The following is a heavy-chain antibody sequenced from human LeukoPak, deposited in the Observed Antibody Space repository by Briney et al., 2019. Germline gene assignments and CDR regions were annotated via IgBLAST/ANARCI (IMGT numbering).Heavy chain of an antibody. CDR3: ARYNWNSAPFDY. D-gene: IGHD1-7*01. J-gene: IGHJ4*02. Sequence: GGSLRLSCAASGFTFSSYWMHWVRQAPGKGLVWVSRINSDGSSTSYADSVKGRFTISRDSAKNTLYLEMNSLRAEGTAVYYCARYNWNSAPFDYWGQGTLVTVSS. CDR2: INSDGSST. V-gene: IGHV3-74*01. CDR1: GFTFSSYW.